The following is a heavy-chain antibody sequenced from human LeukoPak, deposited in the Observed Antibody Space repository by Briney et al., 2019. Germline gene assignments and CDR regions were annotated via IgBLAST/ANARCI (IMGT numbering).Heavy chain of an antibody. CDR1: GYTFTSYG. D-gene: IGHD4-17*01. V-gene: IGHV1-18*01. CDR3: ARETVTYDFDY. CDR2: ISAYNGNT. J-gene: IGHJ4*02. Sequence: VASVKVSCKASGYTFTSYGISWVRPAPGQGLEWMGWISAYNGNTNYAQKLQGRVTMTTDTSTSTAYMELRSLRSDDTAVYYCARETVTYDFDYWGQGTLVTVSS.